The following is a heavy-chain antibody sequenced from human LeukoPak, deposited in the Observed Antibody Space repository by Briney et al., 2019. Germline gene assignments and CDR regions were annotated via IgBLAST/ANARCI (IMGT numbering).Heavy chain of an antibody. CDR1: GYTFSSYG. CDR2: ISPYNGNT. Sequence: ASVKVSCRASGYTFSSYGISWVRQAPGQGLEWMGWISPYNGNTNSAQKFQGRVTLTTDTSTSTAYMELRSLRSDDTAIYYCASLTGEFDYWGQGTLVTVSS. V-gene: IGHV1-18*01. J-gene: IGHJ4*02. CDR3: ASLTGEFDY. D-gene: IGHD7-27*01.